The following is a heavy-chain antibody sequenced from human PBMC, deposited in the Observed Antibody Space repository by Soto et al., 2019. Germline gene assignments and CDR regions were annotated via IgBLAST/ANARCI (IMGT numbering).Heavy chain of an antibody. CDR3: ARLKFGEVATMTFDY. Sequence: SETLSLTCTVSGGSISSSSYYWGWIRQPPGKGLEWIGSIYYSGSTYYNPSLKSRVTIPVDTSKNQFSLKLSSVTAADTAVYYCARLKFGEVATMTFDYWGQGTLVTVSS. D-gene: IGHD5-12*01. J-gene: IGHJ4*02. V-gene: IGHV4-39*01. CDR2: IYYSGST. CDR1: GGSISSSSYY.